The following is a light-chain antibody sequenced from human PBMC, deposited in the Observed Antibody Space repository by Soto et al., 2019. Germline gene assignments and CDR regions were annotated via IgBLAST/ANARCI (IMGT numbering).Light chain of an antibody. CDR1: SSDVGGYNF. CDR3: CSYTTSNTLV. J-gene: IGLJ2*01. Sequence: QSVLIQPASLSGAPGQSITISCTGTSSDVGGYNFVSWYQRHPGKAPKLMIYDVTNRPSGVSNRFSGSKSGNTASLTISGLQAEDEADYYCCSYTTSNTLVFGGGTKLTVL. V-gene: IGLV2-14*01. CDR2: DVT.